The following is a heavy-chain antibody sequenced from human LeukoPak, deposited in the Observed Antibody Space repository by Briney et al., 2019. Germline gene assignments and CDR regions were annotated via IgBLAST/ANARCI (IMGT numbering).Heavy chain of an antibody. CDR1: GFTFSSYW. CDR3: ARDHIIASAGSDY. V-gene: IGHV3-48*04. Sequence: GGSLRLSCAASGFTFSSYWMHWVRQAPGKGLEWVSYISSTGGTIYYADSMKGRFTISRDNAKNSLYLQMNSLRAEDTALYYCARDHIIASAGSDYWGQGTLVTVSS. CDR2: ISSTGGTI. D-gene: IGHD6-13*01. J-gene: IGHJ4*02.